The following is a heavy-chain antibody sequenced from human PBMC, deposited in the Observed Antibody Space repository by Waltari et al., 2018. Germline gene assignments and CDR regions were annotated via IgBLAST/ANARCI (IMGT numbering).Heavy chain of an antibody. CDR3: ARALFIPAPGTRYFDY. Sequence: QLQLQESGPGLVKPSQTLSLTCPVPGGPTRSGGYHWSWVRQHPGKGLEWIGYIHYSGSTYYNPSLKSRIAISLDTSKNQFSLKLSSVTAADTAVYYCARALFIPAPGTRYFDYWGQGSLVTVSS. D-gene: IGHD6-13*01. J-gene: IGHJ4*02. V-gene: IGHV4-31*03. CDR2: IHYSGST. CDR1: GGPTRSGGYH.